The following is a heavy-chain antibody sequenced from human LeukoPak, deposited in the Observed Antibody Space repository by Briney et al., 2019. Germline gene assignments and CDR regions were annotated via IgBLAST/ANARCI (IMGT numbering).Heavy chain of an antibody. CDR1: GGTFSSYA. CDR3: ARGRVGGYSYGLATHYYFDY. Sequence: ASVKVSCKASGGTFSSYAISWVRQAPGQGLEWMGWINPNSGGTNYAQKFQGWVTMTRGTSISTAYMELSRLRSDDTAVYYCARGRVGGYSYGLATHYYFDYWGQGTLVTVSS. CDR2: INPNSGGT. J-gene: IGHJ4*02. V-gene: IGHV1-2*04. D-gene: IGHD5-18*01.